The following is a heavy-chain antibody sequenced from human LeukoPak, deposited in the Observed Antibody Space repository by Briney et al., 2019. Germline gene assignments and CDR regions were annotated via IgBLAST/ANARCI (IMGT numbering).Heavy chain of an antibody. CDR1: GYTFSGYY. V-gene: IGHV1-2*02. D-gene: IGHD6-19*01. J-gene: IGHJ4*02. Sequence: ASVKVSCKASGYTFSGYYMHWVRQAPGQGLEWMGWINPNSGGTNYAQKFQGRVTMTRDTSISTAYMEMRRLRSDDTAVYYCARLGYSSGSDYWGQGTLVTVSS. CDR2: INPNSGGT. CDR3: ARLGYSSGSDY.